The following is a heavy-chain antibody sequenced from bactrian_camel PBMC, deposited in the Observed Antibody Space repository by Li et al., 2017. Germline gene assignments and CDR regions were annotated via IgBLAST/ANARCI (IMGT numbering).Heavy chain of an antibody. CDR1: GLAFDARV. J-gene: IGHJ4*01. CDR3: QSSVFG. V-gene: IGHV3S60*01. CDR2: ISWSGGVT. D-gene: IGHD3*01. Sequence: HVQLVESGGGLVQAGGSLRLSCTASGLAFDARVMAWFRQAPGKEREGISYISWSGGVTYYADSVKGRFTISRDDAKNTLYLRLDSLKTGDTAMYYCQSSVFGCGQGTQVTVS.